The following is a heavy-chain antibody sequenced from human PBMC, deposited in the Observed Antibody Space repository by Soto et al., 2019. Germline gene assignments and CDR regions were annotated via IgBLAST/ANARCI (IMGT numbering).Heavy chain of an antibody. D-gene: IGHD2-2*02. V-gene: IGHV3-23*01. CDR2: ISGSGDDT. J-gene: IGHJ3*02. CDR1: GFTFSSYA. CDR3: AKARCSSTTCYKGAFDI. Sequence: GGSLRLSFEASGFTFSSYAMTWVRQAPGKGLEWVSAISGSGDDTYYADSAKGRFTISRDNSKNTLYLQMNSLRAEDTAIYYCAKARCSSTTCYKGAFDIWGQGTMVTVSS.